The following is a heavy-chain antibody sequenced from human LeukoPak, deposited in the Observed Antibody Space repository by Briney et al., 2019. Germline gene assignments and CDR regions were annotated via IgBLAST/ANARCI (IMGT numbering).Heavy chain of an antibody. D-gene: IGHD2-15*01. J-gene: IGHJ6*03. V-gene: IGHV4-34*01. CDR2: INHSGST. CDR3: ARGRNCSGRSCYYYYMDV. CDR1: GGSFSGYY. Sequence: SETLSLTCAGYGGSFSGYYWSWIRQPPGKGLEWIGEINHSGSTNYNPSLKSRVTISVDTSKNQFSLKLSSVTAADTAVYYCARGRNCSGRSCYYYYMDVWGKGTTVTVSS.